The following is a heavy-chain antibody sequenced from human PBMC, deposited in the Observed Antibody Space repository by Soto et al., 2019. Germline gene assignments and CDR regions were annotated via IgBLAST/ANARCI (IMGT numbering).Heavy chain of an antibody. CDR1: GFTFNSYG. D-gene: IGHD2-8*02. Sequence: QVQLVESGGGVVQPGRSLRLSCAASGFTFNSYGMHWVRQGPGNGLEWVAFISYDSTKTYYADSVKGRFTISRDNSNSALYVQMNSLTGEDTAVYYCARTRRAWSDFHYYSLDVWCQGPTVTVSS. J-gene: IGHJ6*02. CDR2: ISYDSTKT. CDR3: ARTRRAWSDFHYYSLDV. V-gene: IGHV3-30*03.